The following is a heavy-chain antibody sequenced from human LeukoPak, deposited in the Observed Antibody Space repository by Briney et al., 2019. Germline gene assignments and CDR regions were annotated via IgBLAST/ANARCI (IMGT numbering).Heavy chain of an antibody. CDR2: IYTSGST. D-gene: IGHD3-22*01. Sequence: SETLSLTCTVSGGSISSYYWSWIRQPAGKGLEWIGRIYTSGSTNYNPSLKSRVTMSVDTSKNQFSLKLSSATAADTAVYYCARSSGYQLYNWFDPWGRGTLVTVSS. V-gene: IGHV4-4*07. J-gene: IGHJ5*02. CDR1: GGSISSYY. CDR3: ARSSGYQLYNWFDP.